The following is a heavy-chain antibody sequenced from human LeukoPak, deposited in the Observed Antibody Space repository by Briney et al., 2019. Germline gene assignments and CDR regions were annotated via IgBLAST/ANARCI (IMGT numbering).Heavy chain of an antibody. D-gene: IGHD3-16*02. CDR1: GGSISSYY. CDR3: AREPSNYVWGSYRSSDAFDI. J-gene: IGHJ3*02. Sequence: SETLSLTCTVSGGSISSYYWSWIRQPPGKGLEWIGYIYYGGSTYYNPSLKSRVTISVDTSKNQFSLKLSSVTAADTAVYYCAREPSNYVWGSYRSSDAFDIWGQGTMVTVSS. V-gene: IGHV4-59*12. CDR2: IYYGGST.